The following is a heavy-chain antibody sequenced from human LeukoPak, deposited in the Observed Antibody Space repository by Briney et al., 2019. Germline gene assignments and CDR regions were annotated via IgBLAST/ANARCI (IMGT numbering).Heavy chain of an antibody. Sequence: SETLSLTCTVSGGSISNYYWNWIRQPPGKGLEWIGYIYYSGSTNYNPSLKSRVTISLDTSKKQFSLNLSSVTAADTAVYYCVGHSTSWYVDSWGQGTLVTVSS. CDR3: VGHSTSWYVDS. V-gene: IGHV4-59*08. J-gene: IGHJ4*02. CDR1: GGSISNYY. CDR2: IYYSGST. D-gene: IGHD6-13*01.